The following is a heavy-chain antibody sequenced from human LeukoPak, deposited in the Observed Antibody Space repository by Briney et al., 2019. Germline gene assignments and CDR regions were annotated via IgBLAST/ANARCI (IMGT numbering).Heavy chain of an antibody. J-gene: IGHJ4*02. CDR3: AKYGGYSYGSQLGC. D-gene: IGHD5-18*01. CDR2: IRYDGSNK. CDR1: GFTFSSYG. Sequence: GGSLRLSCAASGFTFSSYGMHWVRQAPGKGLEWVAFIRYDGSNKYYADSVKGRFTISRDNSKNTLYLQMNSLRAEDTAVYYCAKYGGYSYGSQLGCWGQGTLVTVSS. V-gene: IGHV3-30*02.